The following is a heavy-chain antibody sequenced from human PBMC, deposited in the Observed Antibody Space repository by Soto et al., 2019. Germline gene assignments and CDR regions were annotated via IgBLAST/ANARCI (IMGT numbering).Heavy chain of an antibody. V-gene: IGHV2-5*02. CDR2: IYWDDSK. J-gene: IGHJ4*02. D-gene: IGHD3-9*01. Sequence: KESGPTLGRPTQTLTLTCAFSGFSLSTSGVGVGWIRQPPGKALEWLAVIYWDDSKHYSPSLRSRLTITKDTSKNQVVLTMTNMDPMDTGTYYCAHKGPEDWPLDYWGQGTLVTVSS. CDR3: AHKGPEDWPLDY. CDR1: GFSLSTSGVG.